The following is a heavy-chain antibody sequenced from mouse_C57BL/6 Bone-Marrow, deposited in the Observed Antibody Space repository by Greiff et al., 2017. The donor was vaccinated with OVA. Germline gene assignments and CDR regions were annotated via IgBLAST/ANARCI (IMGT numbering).Heavy chain of an antibody. CDR1: GYAFTNYL. V-gene: IGHV1-54*01. D-gene: IGHD2-3*01. Sequence: VQLQQSGAELVRPGTSVKVSCKASGYAFTNYLIEWVKQRPGQGLEWIGVINPGSGGTNYNEKFKGKATLTADKSSSTAYMQLSSLTSEGSAVYFCARWLLEAMDYWGQRTSVTVSS. CDR2: INPGSGGT. J-gene: IGHJ4*01. CDR3: ARWLLEAMDY.